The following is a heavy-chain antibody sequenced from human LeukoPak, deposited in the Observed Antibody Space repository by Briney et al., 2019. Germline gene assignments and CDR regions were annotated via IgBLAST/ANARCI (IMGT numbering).Heavy chain of an antibody. CDR2: IYYSGST. J-gene: IGHJ6*03. Sequence: PSETLSLTCTVSGGSISSSSYYWGWIRQPPGKGLEWIGSIYYSGSTYYNPSLKSRVTISVDTSKNQFSLKLSSVTAADTAVYYCARGGSSGRLLGYYYYMDVWGKGTTVTVSS. D-gene: IGHD6-19*01. CDR1: GGSISSSSYY. V-gene: IGHV4-39*01. CDR3: ARGGSSGRLLGYYYYMDV.